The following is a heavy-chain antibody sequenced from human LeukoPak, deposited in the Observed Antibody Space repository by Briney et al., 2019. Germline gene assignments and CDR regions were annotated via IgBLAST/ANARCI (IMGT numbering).Heavy chain of an antibody. Sequence: GGSLRLSCAASGCTFSSYAMSWVRQAPGKGLEWVSAISGSGGSTYYADSVKGRFTISRDNSKNTLYLQMNSLRAEDTAVYYCAKDRPKIGYCSSTSCADYYYGMDVWGQGTTVTVSS. CDR1: GCTFSSYA. CDR2: ISGSGGST. J-gene: IGHJ6*02. D-gene: IGHD2-2*01. CDR3: AKDRPKIGYCSSTSCADYYYGMDV. V-gene: IGHV3-23*01.